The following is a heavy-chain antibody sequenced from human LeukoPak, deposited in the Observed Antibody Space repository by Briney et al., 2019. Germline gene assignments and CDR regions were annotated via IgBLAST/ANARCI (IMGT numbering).Heavy chain of an antibody. CDR3: ARARFGEPWDFNFDY. CDR1: GFTFSSYD. V-gene: IGHV3-13*01. Sequence: GGPLRFSCSASGFTFSSYDMHGLHQATAKGLEGVSAIGTSEDKYLPDSVKGRFTISIKNDKNSLYLQMNRLRAGDTDGHYLARARFGEPWDFNFDYWGQGTLVTVSS. D-gene: IGHD3-10*01. J-gene: IGHJ4*02. CDR2: IGTSEDK.